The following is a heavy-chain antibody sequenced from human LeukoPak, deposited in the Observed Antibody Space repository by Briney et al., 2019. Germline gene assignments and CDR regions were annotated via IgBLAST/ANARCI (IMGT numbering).Heavy chain of an antibody. V-gene: IGHV3-30*04. Sequence: GGSLRLSCAASGFTFSSYAMHWIRQAPGKGLEWVAVISYDGSNKYYADSVKGRFTISRDNSKNTLYLQMNSLRAEDTAVYYCVRDLVVVAARFYSDSWGQGTLLTVSS. CDR2: ISYDGSNK. D-gene: IGHD2-15*01. J-gene: IGHJ4*02. CDR3: VRDLVVVAARFYSDS. CDR1: GFTFSSYA.